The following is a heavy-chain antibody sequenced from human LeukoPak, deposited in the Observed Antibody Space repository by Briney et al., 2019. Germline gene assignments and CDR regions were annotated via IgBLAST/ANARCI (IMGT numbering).Heavy chain of an antibody. CDR2: IIPIFGTA. CDR1: GGTFSSYA. CDR3: ASKGRAAAFDY. D-gene: IGHD6-13*01. J-gene: IGHJ4*02. Sequence: GASVKVSCTASGGTFSSYAISWVRQAPGQGLEWMGGIIPIFGTANYAQKFQGRVTITTDESTSTAYMELSSLRSEDTAVYYCASKGRAAAFDYWGREPWSPSPQ. V-gene: IGHV1-69*05.